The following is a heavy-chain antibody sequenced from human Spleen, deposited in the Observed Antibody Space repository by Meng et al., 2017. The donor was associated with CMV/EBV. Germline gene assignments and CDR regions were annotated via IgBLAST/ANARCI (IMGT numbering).Heavy chain of an antibody. J-gene: IGHJ3*02. CDR2: INSSGTI. Sequence: GESLKISCAASGFAFRKFDFNWVRQAPGKGLEWVSNINSSGTISYADSVKGRFTISRDNTKNSLYLQMNSLRVDDTAVYYGAREDSWCSVFDIWGRGITVTVSS. V-gene: IGHV3-69-1*02. D-gene: IGHD3-22*01. CDR3: AREDSWCSVFDI. CDR1: GFAFRKFD.